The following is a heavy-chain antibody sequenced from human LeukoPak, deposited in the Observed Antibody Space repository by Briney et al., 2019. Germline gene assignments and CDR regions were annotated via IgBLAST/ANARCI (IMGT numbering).Heavy chain of an antibody. CDR3: ALGAAEDVLDI. J-gene: IGHJ3*02. CDR1: GGSISSSGYY. CDR2: IYYSGST. V-gene: IGHV4-39*01. D-gene: IGHD2-15*01. Sequence: PSETLSLTCTVSGGSISSSGYYWGWIRQPPGKGLEWIGSIYYSGSTYYNPSLKSRVTIFVDTSKNQFSLKLSSVTAADTAVYYCALGAAEDVLDIWGQGTMVTVSS.